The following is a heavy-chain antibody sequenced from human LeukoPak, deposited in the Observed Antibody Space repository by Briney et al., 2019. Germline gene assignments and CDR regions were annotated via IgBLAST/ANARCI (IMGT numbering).Heavy chain of an antibody. J-gene: IGHJ4*02. D-gene: IGHD3-22*01. CDR3: ARWRPYFYDSSGYVDY. V-gene: IGHV4-59*01. CDR2: IYYRGST. CDR1: GGSINNYY. Sequence: PSETLSLTCTVSGGSINNYYWSWIRQPPGKGLEWIGYIYYRGSTNYNPSLKSRVTFSVDTSKNQFSLKLNSVTAADTAVYYCARWRPYFYDSSGYVDYWGQGTLVTVSS.